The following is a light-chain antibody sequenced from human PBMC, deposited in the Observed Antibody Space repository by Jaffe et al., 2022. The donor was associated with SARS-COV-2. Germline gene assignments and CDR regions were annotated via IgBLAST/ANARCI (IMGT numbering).Light chain of an antibody. V-gene: IGKV1-39*01. CDR2: DAD. Sequence: DIQMTQSPSSLSASVGDRVTITCRASQSIGSYLSWYRQKPGKAPELLIFDADTLHSGVPSRFRATGSGTDFTLTITSLHAEDFATYYCQQSYSNTPYTFGQGTKLEVK. CDR1: QSIGSY. CDR3: QQSYSNTPYT. J-gene: IGKJ2*01.